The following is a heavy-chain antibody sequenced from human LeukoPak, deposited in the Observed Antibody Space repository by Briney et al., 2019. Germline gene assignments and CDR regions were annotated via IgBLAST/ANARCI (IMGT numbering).Heavy chain of an antibody. V-gene: IGHV4-39*06. CDR1: GGSISSSSYY. CDR3: ARGGRRDGYNWDY. D-gene: IGHD5-24*01. J-gene: IGHJ4*02. Sequence: SETLYLTCPVSGGSISSSSYYWGWIRQPPGKGLEWIGRINYSGSTYYNPSLKSRVTISVDTSKNQCALKLSSVTAADTAVYYCARGGRRDGYNWDYWGQGTLVTVSS. CDR2: INYSGST.